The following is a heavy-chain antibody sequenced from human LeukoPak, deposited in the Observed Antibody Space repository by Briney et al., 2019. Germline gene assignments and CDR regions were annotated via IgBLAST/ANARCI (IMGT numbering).Heavy chain of an antibody. CDR2: IKEDGSEK. Sequence: GGSLSLSCAASGFTFSNDWMSWVRQAPGKGLEWVANIKEDGSEKYYVDSVKGRFTISRDNARNSLYLQMNSLRAEDTAVYYCASGRQLGYWGQGTLVTVSS. J-gene: IGHJ4*02. CDR3: ASGRQLGY. V-gene: IGHV3-7*01. CDR1: GFTFSNDW. D-gene: IGHD6-13*01.